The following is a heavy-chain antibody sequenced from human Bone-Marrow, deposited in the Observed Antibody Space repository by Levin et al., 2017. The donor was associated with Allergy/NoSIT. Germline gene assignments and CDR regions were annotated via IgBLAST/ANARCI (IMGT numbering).Heavy chain of an antibody. CDR1: GFTFSSYT. J-gene: IGHJ4*02. Sequence: SGGSLRLSCAASGFTFSSYTMSWVRQAPGKGLEWVSSIIGSGTTYFADSVKGRFTISRDNSKNTVYLQMNSLRAEDTAVYYCARGGREVDCWGQGTLVTVSS. V-gene: IGHV3-23*01. CDR3: ARGGREVDC. D-gene: IGHD3-16*01. CDR2: IIGSGTT.